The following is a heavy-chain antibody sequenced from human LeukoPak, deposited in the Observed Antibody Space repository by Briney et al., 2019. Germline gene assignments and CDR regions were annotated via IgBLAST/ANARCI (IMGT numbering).Heavy chain of an antibody. D-gene: IGHD3-22*01. CDR1: GYSISSGYY. CDR2: IYHSGST. V-gene: IGHV4-38-2*02. CDR3: ARHLGVYDSSGYVDY. J-gene: IGHJ4*02. Sequence: SETLSLTCTVSGYSISSGYYWGWIRQPPGKGLEWIGSIYHSGSTYYNPSLKSRVTISVDTSKNQFSLKLSSVTAADTAVYYCARHLGVYDSSGYVDYWGQGTLVAVSS.